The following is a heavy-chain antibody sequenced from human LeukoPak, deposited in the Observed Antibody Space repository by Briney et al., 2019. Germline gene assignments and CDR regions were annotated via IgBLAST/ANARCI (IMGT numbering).Heavy chain of an antibody. CDR3: AREEDYGDYLDY. Sequence: GASVKVSCKASGYTFTSYDINWARQATGQGLEWMGWMNPNSGDTGYAQKFQGRVTITRNTSISTAYMELSSLRSEDTAVYYCAREEDYGDYLDYWGQGTLVTVSS. CDR1: GYTFTSYD. CDR2: MNPNSGDT. D-gene: IGHD4-17*01. V-gene: IGHV1-8*03. J-gene: IGHJ4*02.